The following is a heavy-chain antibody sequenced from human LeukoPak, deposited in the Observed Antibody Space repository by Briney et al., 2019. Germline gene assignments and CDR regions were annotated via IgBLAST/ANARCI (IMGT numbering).Heavy chain of an antibody. CDR3: AKTYYYGSGSPWGYYYGMDV. CDR2: INQDGSKE. Sequence: PGGSLRLSCAASGFTFSNYWMTWVRQAPGKGLEWVAHINQDGSKEYYMDSVKARFTISRDNSKNTLYLQMNSLRAEDTAVYYCAKTYYYGSGSPWGYYYGMDVWGQGTTVTVSS. CDR1: GFTFSNYW. V-gene: IGHV3-7*03. J-gene: IGHJ6*02. D-gene: IGHD3-10*01.